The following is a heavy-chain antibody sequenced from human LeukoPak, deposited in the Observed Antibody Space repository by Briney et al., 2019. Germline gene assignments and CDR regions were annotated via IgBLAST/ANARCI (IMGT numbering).Heavy chain of an antibody. V-gene: IGHV4-34*01. J-gene: IGHJ4*02. CDR2: INHSGST. CDR1: GGSFSGYY. CDR3: ARRAFSSGYYYFDY. D-gene: IGHD3-22*01. Sequence: SETLSLTCAVYGGSFSGYYWSWIRQPPGKGLEWNGEINHSGSTNYNPSLKSRVTISVDTSKNQFSLKLSSVTAADTAVYYCARRAFSSGYYYFDYWGQGTLVTVSS.